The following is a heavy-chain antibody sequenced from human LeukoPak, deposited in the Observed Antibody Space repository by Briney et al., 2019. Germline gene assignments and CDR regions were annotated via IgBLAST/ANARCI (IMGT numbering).Heavy chain of an antibody. CDR2: ISAYNGKT. CDR1: GYTFTSYG. V-gene: IGHV1-18*01. CDR3: AKSSRQQLITGDWFDP. J-gene: IGHJ5*02. Sequence: GASVSVSCKATGYTFTSYGISWVRQAPGQGLEWMGWISAYNGKTNYAQKLQGRVTMTTDTSTSTAYMELRSLRSDDTAVYYCAKSSRQQLITGDWFDPWGQGTVVTVSS. D-gene: IGHD6-13*01.